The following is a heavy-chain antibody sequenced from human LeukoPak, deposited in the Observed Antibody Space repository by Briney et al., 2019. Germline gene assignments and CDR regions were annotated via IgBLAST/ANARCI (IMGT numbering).Heavy chain of an antibody. CDR1: GGSFSGYY. CDR2: INHSGST. Sequence: KPSGTLSLTCAVYGGSFSGYYWSWIRQPPGKGLEWIGEINHSGSTNYNPSLKSRVTISVDMSTSQISLKLSSVTAADTAVYYCARGLSGPYYYYYMDVWGKGTTVTVSS. V-gene: IGHV4-34*01. J-gene: IGHJ6*03. D-gene: IGHD2-15*01. CDR3: ARGLSGPYYYYYMDV.